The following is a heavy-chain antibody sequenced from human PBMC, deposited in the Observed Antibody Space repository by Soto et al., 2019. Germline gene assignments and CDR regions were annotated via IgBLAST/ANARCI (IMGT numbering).Heavy chain of an antibody. J-gene: IGHJ6*02. CDR1: GFTFSSYA. V-gene: IGHV3-23*01. CDR3: AKDEYSSSSEYYYYGMDV. D-gene: IGHD6-6*01. Sequence: GGSLRLSCAASGFTFSSYAMSWVREAPGKGLEWVSAISGSGGSTYYADSVKGRFTISRDNSKNTLYLQMNSLRAEDTAVYYCAKDEYSSSSEYYYYGMDVWGQGTTVTVSS. CDR2: ISGSGGST.